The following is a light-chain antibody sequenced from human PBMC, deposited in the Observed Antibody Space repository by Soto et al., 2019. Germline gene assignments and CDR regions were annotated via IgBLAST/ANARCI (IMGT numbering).Light chain of an antibody. Sequence: QSVLTPPASVSASPGPSITISCTGTSSDDGGYNYVTWYQQHPGKASKLMSYDVSERPSLVSNRISVSKSGNTDSLTISGHQAEDEADYYCSSYTSSSTAFGTGTKVTVL. V-gene: IGLV2-14*01. CDR3: SSYTSSSTA. CDR2: DVS. CDR1: SSDDGGYNY. J-gene: IGLJ1*01.